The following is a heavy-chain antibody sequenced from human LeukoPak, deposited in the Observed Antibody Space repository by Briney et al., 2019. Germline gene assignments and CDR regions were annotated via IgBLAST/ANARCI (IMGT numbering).Heavy chain of an antibody. Sequence: GGSLRLSCAASGFTFSSYSMNWVRQAPGKGLEWVSYISSSSSTIYYADSVKGRFTISRDNAKNSLYLQMNSLRAEDTAVYYCAREFSGSNYGFPFDYWGQGTLITVSS. CDR3: AREFSGSNYGFPFDY. D-gene: IGHD1-26*01. J-gene: IGHJ4*02. V-gene: IGHV3-48*01. CDR1: GFTFSSYS. CDR2: ISSSSSTI.